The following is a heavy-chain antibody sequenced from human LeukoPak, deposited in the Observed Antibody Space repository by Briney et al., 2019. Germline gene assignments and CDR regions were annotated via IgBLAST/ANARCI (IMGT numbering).Heavy chain of an antibody. CDR2: LIPILGTA. CDR3: ATPDGSIAARPGRVTDPFDY. V-gene: IGHV1-69*10. CDR1: GGTFSSYA. D-gene: IGHD6-6*01. J-gene: IGHJ4*02. Sequence: GASVKVSCKASGGTFSSYAISWVRQAPGQGPEWMGGLIPILGTANYAQKFQGRVTITADKSTSTAYMELSSLRSEDTAVYYCATPDGSIAARPGRVTDPFDYWGQGTLVTVSS.